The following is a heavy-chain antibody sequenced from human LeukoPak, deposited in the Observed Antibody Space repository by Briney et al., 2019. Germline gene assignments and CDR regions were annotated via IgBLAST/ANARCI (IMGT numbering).Heavy chain of an antibody. CDR2: IYYSGST. CDR3: ARAVQQLDYFDY. CDR1: GGSISSYY. V-gene: IGHV4-59*12. Sequence: SETLSLTCTVSGGSISSYYWSWIRQPPGKGLEWIGYIYYSGSTNYNPSLKSRVTISVDTSKNQFSLKLSSVTAADTAVYYCARAVQQLDYFDYWGQGTLVTVSS. D-gene: IGHD6-13*01. J-gene: IGHJ4*02.